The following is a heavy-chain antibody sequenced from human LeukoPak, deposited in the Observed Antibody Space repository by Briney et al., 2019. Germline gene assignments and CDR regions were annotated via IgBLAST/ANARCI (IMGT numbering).Heavy chain of an antibody. CDR2: IKPLGSWK. Sequence: GGSLRLSCAASGFTFSIYWMTWVRQAPGKGLEWVANIKPLGSWKSYVDSVKGRFIISRDNANKSLYMEMTSPRAEDTAVYYCASPLVESSGNVHFGLWGRGTLVTVSS. CDR1: GFTFSIYW. J-gene: IGHJ2*01. V-gene: IGHV3-7*02. CDR3: ASPLVESSGNVHFGL. D-gene: IGHD4-23*01.